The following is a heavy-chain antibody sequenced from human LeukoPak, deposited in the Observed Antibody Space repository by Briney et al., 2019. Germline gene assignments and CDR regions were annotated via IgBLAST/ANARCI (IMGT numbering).Heavy chain of an antibody. Sequence: GGSLRLSCAASGFTLNKHAMSWVRQAPGEGLEWVSAIIDVGDTYYADSVKGRFTISRDYSRNTLYLQMNSLRAEDTALYYCAKDAGDYLGYFDYWGQGTLVTVSS. CDR1: GFTLNKHA. CDR2: IIDVGDT. D-gene: IGHD4-17*01. CDR3: AKDAGDYLGYFDY. V-gene: IGHV3-23*01. J-gene: IGHJ4*02.